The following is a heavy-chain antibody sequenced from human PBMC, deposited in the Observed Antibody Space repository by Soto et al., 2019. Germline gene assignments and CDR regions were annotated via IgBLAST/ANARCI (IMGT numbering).Heavy chain of an antibody. CDR3: ARRYYDYVWGSYRSGLDV. D-gene: IGHD3-16*02. Sequence: SETLSLTCTVSGGSISSSSYYWGWIRQPPGKGLEWIGSIYYSGSTYYNPSLKSRVTISVDTSKNQFSLKLSSVTAADTAVYYCARRYYDYVWGSYRSGLDVWGQGTTVTVSS. CDR2: IYYSGST. CDR1: GGSISSSSYY. V-gene: IGHV4-39*01. J-gene: IGHJ6*02.